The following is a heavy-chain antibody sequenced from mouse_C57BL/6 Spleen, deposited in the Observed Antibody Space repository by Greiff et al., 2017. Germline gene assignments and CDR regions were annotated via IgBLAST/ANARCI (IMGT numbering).Heavy chain of an antibody. Sequence: QVQLQQPGAELVKPGASVQLSCKASCYTFTSYWLHWVKQRPGRGLEGIGRIDPNRGGTKYNEQFKSKATLTVDKPSSTAYMQLSNLTSEDSAVYYCARWDGNYRLGAMDYWGQGTSVTVSS. J-gene: IGHJ4*01. D-gene: IGHD2-1*01. CDR1: CYTFTSYW. CDR3: ARWDGNYRLGAMDY. V-gene: IGHV1-72*01. CDR2: IDPNRGGT.